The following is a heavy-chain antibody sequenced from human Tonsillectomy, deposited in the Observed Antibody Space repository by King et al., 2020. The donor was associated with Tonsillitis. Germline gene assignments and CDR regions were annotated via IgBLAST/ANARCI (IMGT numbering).Heavy chain of an antibody. CDR3: ARVRVRTMVRGVPHGAFDI. J-gene: IGHJ3*02. Sequence: VQLQESGPGLVKPSETLSLTCTVSGGSISSYYWSWIRQPPGKGLEWIGYIYYSGSTNYNPSLKSRVTISVDTSKNQFSLKLSSETAADTAVYYCARVRVRTMVRGVPHGAFDIWGQGTMVTVSS. CDR1: GGSISSYY. D-gene: IGHD3-10*01. CDR2: IYYSGST. V-gene: IGHV4-59*01.